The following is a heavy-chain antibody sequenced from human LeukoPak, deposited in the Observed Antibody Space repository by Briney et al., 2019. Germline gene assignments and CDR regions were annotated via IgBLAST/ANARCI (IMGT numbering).Heavy chain of an antibody. CDR1: GFTVSLYY. J-gene: IGHJ4*02. D-gene: IGHD2-15*01. CDR2: IYSGGPT. Sequence: GGSLRLSCAASGFTVSLYYMTWVRQAPGKGLEWVSVIYSGGPTYYADSVKGRFTISRDTSKNTLYLQMNSLRAEDTAVYYCASRHCSGGGCYFAGADPFDYWGQGTLVTVSS. V-gene: IGHV3-53*01. CDR3: ASRHCSGGGCYFAGADPFDY.